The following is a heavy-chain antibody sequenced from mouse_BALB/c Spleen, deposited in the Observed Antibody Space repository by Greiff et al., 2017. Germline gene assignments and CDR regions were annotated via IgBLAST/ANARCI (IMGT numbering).Heavy chain of an antibody. Sequence: QVQLQQSGPQLVRPGASVKISCKASGYSFTSYWMHWVKQRPGQGLEWIGMIDPSDSETRLNQKFKDKATLTVDKSSSTAYMQLSSPTSEDSAVYYCAREAPYDCYAMDYWGQGTSVTVSS. CDR2: IDPSDSET. V-gene: IGHV1S127*01. CDR1: GYSFTSYW. D-gene: IGHD2-14*01. CDR3: AREAPYDCYAMDY. J-gene: IGHJ4*01.